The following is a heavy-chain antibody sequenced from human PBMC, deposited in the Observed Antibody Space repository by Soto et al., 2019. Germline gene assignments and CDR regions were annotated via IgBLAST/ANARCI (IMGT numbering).Heavy chain of an antibody. CDR1: GFTFGSYW. CDR3: ARPYLYCSNSGCLTNRFDP. J-gene: IGHJ5*02. Sequence: PGGSLRLSCAASGFTFGSYWMTWVRQAPGKGLECVANINEDGGEKYYVDSVKGRFTISRDNAKNSLYLQMNSLRAEDTAVYYCARPYLYCSNSGCLTNRFDPWGQGTLVTVSS. CDR2: INEDGGEK. V-gene: IGHV3-7*01. D-gene: IGHD2-2*01.